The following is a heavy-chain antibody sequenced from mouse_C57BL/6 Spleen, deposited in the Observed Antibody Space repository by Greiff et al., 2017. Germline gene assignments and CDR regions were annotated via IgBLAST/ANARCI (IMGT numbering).Heavy chain of an antibody. V-gene: IGHV1-26*01. CDR1: GYTFTDYY. Sequence: EVQLQQSGPELVKPGASVKISCKASGYTFTDYYMNWVKQSHGKSLEWIGDINPKNGGTSYNQKFKGKATLTVDKSASTAYMELRSLTSEESAVYYCAKAIYYVYDGRDYYAMDYWGQGTSGTVSS. J-gene: IGHJ4*01. CDR2: INPKNGGT. CDR3: AKAIYYVYDGRDYYAMDY. D-gene: IGHD2-2*01.